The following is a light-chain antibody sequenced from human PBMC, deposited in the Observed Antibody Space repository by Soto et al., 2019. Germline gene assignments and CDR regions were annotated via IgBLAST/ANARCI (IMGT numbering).Light chain of an antibody. Sequence: QSALTQPASVSGSPGQSITISSTGTSSDVSGYNYVSWYQQHPGKAPTLMIYDVRNRPSGDSNRFSGSKSVNTASRAISGLQAEDEADYYCSSYSTVSPYVFGTGTKVTV. CDR1: SSDVSGYNY. CDR2: DVR. CDR3: SSYSTVSPYV. V-gene: IGLV2-14*01. J-gene: IGLJ1*01.